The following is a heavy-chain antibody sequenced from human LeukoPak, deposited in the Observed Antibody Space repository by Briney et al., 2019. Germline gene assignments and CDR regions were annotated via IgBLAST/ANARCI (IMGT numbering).Heavy chain of an antibody. CDR1: GFTFSNYW. CDR2: ISSSGSTI. J-gene: IGHJ4*02. Sequence: GGSLRLSCAASGFTFSNYWMSWVRQAPGKGLEWVSYISSSGSTIYYADSVKGRFTMSRENAKNSLYLQMNSLRAEDTAVYYCTRVSSGWIDYWGQGTLVTVSS. V-gene: IGHV3-11*04. D-gene: IGHD6-19*01. CDR3: TRVSSGWIDY.